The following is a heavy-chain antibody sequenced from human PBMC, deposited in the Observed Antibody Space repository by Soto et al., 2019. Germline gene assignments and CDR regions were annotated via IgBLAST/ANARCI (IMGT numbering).Heavy chain of an antibody. D-gene: IGHD6-19*01. CDR1: GGTFSNYA. V-gene: IGHV1-69*13. J-gene: IGHJ6*02. CDR2: IVPIFGTT. Sequence: SVKVSCKVSGGTFSNYAIDWVRLAPGHGLEWMGGIVPIFGTTYYTQKFQGRATIIADDSTTTAYLEMSSLRSEDTAIYYCARVEAVAGLYNSHGLDVWGQGTAVTVSS. CDR3: ARVEAVAGLYNSHGLDV.